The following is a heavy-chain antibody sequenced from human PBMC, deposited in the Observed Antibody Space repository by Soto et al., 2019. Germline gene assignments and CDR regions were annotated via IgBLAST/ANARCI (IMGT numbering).Heavy chain of an antibody. CDR1: GGSFSGYY. V-gene: IGHV4-34*01. Sequence: QVQLQQWGAGLLKPSETLSLTCAVYGGSFSGYYWSWIRQPPGKGLEWIGEINNSGSTNYNPSLKSRVPISVDTYKNQCSLKLSSVTAADTAVYYCARGRTDNYYDSSGYYYYFDYWGQGTLVTVSS. J-gene: IGHJ4*02. CDR3: ARGRTDNYYDSSGYYYYFDY. D-gene: IGHD3-22*01. CDR2: INNSGST.